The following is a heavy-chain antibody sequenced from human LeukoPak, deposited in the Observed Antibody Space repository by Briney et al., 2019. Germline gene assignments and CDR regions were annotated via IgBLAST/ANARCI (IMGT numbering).Heavy chain of an antibody. CDR3: ATSPVISRD. CDR2: IYSDVRRI. Sequence: GGSLRLSCAASGFTFSDYWMHWVRQAPGKGLEWVARIYSDVRRIKYADSVKGRFTISRDNAKNTLYLQMNALRVEDTAGYYCATSPVISRDWGQGTLVTVSS. D-gene: IGHD2-21*01. J-gene: IGHJ4*02. V-gene: IGHV3-74*03. CDR1: GFTFSDYW.